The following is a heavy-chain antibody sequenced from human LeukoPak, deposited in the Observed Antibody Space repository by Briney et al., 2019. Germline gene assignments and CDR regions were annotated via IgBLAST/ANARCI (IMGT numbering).Heavy chain of an antibody. D-gene: IGHD6-19*01. CDR3: ARAGLGGVAVAGRLGY. CDR2: MNPNSGNT. J-gene: IGHJ4*02. V-gene: IGHV1-8*01. Sequence: ASVKVSCKASGYNFTSYDINWVRQATGQGLEWMGWMNPNSGNTGYAQKFQGRVTMTRNTSISTAYMELSSLRSEDTAVYYCARAGLGGVAVAGRLGYWGQGTLVTVSS. CDR1: GYNFTSYD.